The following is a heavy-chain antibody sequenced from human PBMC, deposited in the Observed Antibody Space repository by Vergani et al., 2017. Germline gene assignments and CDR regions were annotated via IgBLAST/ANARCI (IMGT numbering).Heavy chain of an antibody. V-gene: IGHV1-46*03. CDR1: GYTFTSYY. Sequence: QVQLVQSGAEVKKPGASVKVSCKASGYTFTSYYMHWVRQAPGQGLEWMGIINPSGGSTSYAQKFQGRVTMTRDTSTSTVYMELRSLRSEDTAVYYCATRVWHDYGLDYWSQGTLVTVSS. D-gene: IGHD4-17*01. CDR2: INPSGGST. J-gene: IGHJ4*02. CDR3: ATRVWHDYGLDY.